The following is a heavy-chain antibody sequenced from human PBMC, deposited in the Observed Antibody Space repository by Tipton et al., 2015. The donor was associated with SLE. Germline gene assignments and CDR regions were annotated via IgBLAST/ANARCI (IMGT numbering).Heavy chain of an antibody. CDR2: IYYSGST. D-gene: IGHD1-26*01. CDR3: ARDGYGGSHFSY. Sequence: LRLSCTVSGGSISSYYWSWIRQPPGKGLEWIGYIYYSGSTNYNPSLKSRVTISVDTSKNQFSLKLSSVTAAGTAVYYCARDGYGGSHFSYWGQGTLVTVSS. J-gene: IGHJ4*02. CDR1: GGSISSYY. V-gene: IGHV4-59*01.